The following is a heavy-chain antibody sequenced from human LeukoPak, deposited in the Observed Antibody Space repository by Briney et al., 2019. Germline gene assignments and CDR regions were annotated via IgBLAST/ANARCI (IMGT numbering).Heavy chain of an antibody. CDR3: ARNDSSGILDY. D-gene: IGHD3-22*01. Sequence: SETLSLTCTVSGGSISSGGYYWSWIRQHPGKGLEWIGYIYYSGSTYYNPSLKGRVTISVDTSKNQFSLKLSSVTAADTAVYYCARNDSSGILDYWGQGTLVTVSS. V-gene: IGHV4-31*03. J-gene: IGHJ4*02. CDR2: IYYSGST. CDR1: GGSISSGGYY.